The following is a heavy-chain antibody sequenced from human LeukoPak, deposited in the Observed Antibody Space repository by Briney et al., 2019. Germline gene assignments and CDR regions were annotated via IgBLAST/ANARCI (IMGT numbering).Heavy chain of an antibody. V-gene: IGHV1-2*06. CDR3: ARDPAYDGIDY. CDR1: GYTFTGYY. D-gene: IGHD3-16*01. J-gene: IGHJ4*02. Sequence: ASVKVSCKASGYTFTGYYMHWVRQAPGQGLEWMGRINPNSGGTNYAQKFQGGVTMTRDTSISTAYMELSRLRSDDTAVYYCARDPAYDGIDYWGQGTLVTVSS. CDR2: INPNSGGT.